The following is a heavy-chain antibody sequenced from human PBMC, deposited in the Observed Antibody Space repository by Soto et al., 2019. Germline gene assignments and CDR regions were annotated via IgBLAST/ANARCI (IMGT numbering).Heavy chain of an antibody. J-gene: IGHJ3*01. CDR2: IWYHGNTE. Sequence: QVQLVESGGGVVQPGTFLRLSCAASGFTFSTYGMNWVRQAPGKGLEWVALIWYHGNTEEYAESLKGRFTISRDNSKNAVFLQIHSLRVEDTAVYYCARGPGSGIHLSTFDAWGEGTMVTVSS. CDR1: GFTFSTYG. V-gene: IGHV3-33*01. D-gene: IGHD3-10*01. CDR3: ARGPGSGIHLSTFDA.